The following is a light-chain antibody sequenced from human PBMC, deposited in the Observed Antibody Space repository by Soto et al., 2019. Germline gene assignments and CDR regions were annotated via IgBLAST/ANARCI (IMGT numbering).Light chain of an antibody. CDR3: QQLNNYPST. V-gene: IGKV1-5*01. J-gene: IGKJ4*01. Sequence: DIQMTQSPSTLSASVGDRVTITCRASQSISSWLAWYHQKPGKAPKLLIYDASSLKSGVPSRFSGSGSGTDFTLTINSLQPEDFATYFCQQLNNYPSTFGGGTKVDI. CDR2: DAS. CDR1: QSISSW.